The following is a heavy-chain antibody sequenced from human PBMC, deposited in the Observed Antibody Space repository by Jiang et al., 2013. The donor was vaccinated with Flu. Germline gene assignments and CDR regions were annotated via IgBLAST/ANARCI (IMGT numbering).Heavy chain of an antibody. V-gene: IGHV5-51*01. CDR3: ARHTNPSSGWTADAFDI. J-gene: IGHJ3*02. D-gene: IGHD6-19*01. Sequence: GAEVKKPGESLKISCKGSGYSFTTYWIGWVRQMPGKGLEWMGIIYPGDSDTKYSPSFQGHVTISADKSISTVYLQWSSLKASDTAMYYCARHTNPSSGWTADAFDIWGQGTMVTVSS. CDR1: GYSFTTYW. CDR2: IYPGDSDT.